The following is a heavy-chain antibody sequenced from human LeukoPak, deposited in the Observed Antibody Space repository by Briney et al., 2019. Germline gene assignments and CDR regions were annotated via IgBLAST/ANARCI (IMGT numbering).Heavy chain of an antibody. D-gene: IGHD3-22*01. V-gene: IGHV4-31*03. CDR1: GGSISSGGYY. J-gene: IGHJ4*02. Sequence: SQTLSLTCTVSGGSISSGGYYWSWIRHQPGKGLEWIGYIYYSGSTYYNPSLKSRVTIPVDTSKNQFSLKLSSVTAADTAVYYCARLSYDSSGYLDYWGQGTLVTVSS. CDR3: ARLSYDSSGYLDY. CDR2: IYYSGST.